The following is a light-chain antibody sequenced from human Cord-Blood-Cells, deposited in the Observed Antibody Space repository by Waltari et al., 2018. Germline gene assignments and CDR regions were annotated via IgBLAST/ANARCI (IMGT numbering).Light chain of an antibody. V-gene: IGLV2-23*01. CDR1: SSDVGSYNL. J-gene: IGLJ3*02. CDR2: EGS. CDR3: CSYAGRSTWV. Sequence: QSALTQPASVSGSPGQSITISCTGTSSDVGSYNLVSWYQQHPGKAPKLMIYEGSKRPSGVSNRFSGSKSGKTASLTISGLQAEDEADYYCCSYAGRSTWVFGGGTKLTVL.